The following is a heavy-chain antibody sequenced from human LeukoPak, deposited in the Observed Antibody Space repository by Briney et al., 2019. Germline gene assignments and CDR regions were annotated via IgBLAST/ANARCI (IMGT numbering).Heavy chain of an antibody. V-gene: IGHV1-58*01. Sequence: SVTVSCKASGFTFTSSAVQWVRQARGQRLEWIGWIVVGSGNTNYAQKFQERVTITRDMSTSTAYMELSSLRSEDTAVYYCAAGDIVVVVAAITADAFDIWGQGTMVTVSS. J-gene: IGHJ3*02. CDR2: IVVGSGNT. D-gene: IGHD2-15*01. CDR1: GFTFTSSA. CDR3: AAGDIVVVVAAITADAFDI.